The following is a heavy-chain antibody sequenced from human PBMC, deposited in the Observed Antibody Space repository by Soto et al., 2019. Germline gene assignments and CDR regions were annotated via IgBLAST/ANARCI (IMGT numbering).Heavy chain of an antibody. CDR3: ASFSSWSYDAFDI. J-gene: IGHJ3*02. CDR2: IYSGGST. Sequence: GGSLRLSFAASGFTVSSNYMSWVRQAPGKGLEWVSVIYSGGSTYYADSVKGRFTIARDNSKNTLYLQMNSLRAEDTAVYYCASFSSWSYDAFDIWGQGTMVTVSS. D-gene: IGHD6-13*01. V-gene: IGHV3-53*01. CDR1: GFTVSSNY.